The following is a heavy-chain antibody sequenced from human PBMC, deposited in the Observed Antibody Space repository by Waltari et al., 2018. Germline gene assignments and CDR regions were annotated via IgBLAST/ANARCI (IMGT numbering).Heavy chain of an antibody. CDR3: ARRPVTTYAFDI. Sequence: QLQLQESGPGLVKPSETLSLTCTVSGGSISSSSYYWGWIRQPPGKGLEWIGSIYYSGSTYYNPSLKSRVTISVDTSKNQFSLKLSSVTAADTAVYYCARRPVTTYAFDIWGQGTMVTVSS. D-gene: IGHD4-17*01. V-gene: IGHV4-39*01. CDR2: IYYSGST. CDR1: GGSISSSSYY. J-gene: IGHJ3*02.